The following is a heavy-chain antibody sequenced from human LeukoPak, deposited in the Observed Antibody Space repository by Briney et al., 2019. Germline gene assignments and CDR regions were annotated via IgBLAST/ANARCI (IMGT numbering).Heavy chain of an antibody. V-gene: IGHV4-59*12. J-gene: IGHJ6*03. CDR3: ARVIAVAGHGYYYYYYMDV. CDR2: VYYSGNT. Sequence: PSETLSLTCTVSGGSISSYYWSWIRQPPGKGLEWIGYVYYSGNTNYNPSLKSRVTISIDTSKNQFSLKLSSVTAADTAVYYCARVIAVAGHGYYYYYYMDVWGKGTTVTVSS. CDR1: GGSISSYY. D-gene: IGHD6-19*01.